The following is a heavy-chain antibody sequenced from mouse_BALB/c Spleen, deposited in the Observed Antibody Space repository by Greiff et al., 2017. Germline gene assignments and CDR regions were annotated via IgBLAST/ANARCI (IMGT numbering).Heavy chain of an antibody. Sequence: QVQLKESGAELVRPGSSVKISCKASGYAFSSYWMNWVKQRPGQGLEWIGQIYPGDGDTNYNGKFKGKATLTADKSSSTAYMQLSSLTSEDSAVYFCARRYGKKGYAMDYWGQGTSVTVSS. CDR1: GYAFSSYW. V-gene: IGHV1-80*01. CDR3: ARRYGKKGYAMDY. D-gene: IGHD2-10*02. CDR2: IYPGDGDT. J-gene: IGHJ4*01.